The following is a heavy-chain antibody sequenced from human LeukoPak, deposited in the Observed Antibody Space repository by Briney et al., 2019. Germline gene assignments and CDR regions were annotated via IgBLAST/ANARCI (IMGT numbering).Heavy chain of an antibody. CDR1: GGSISRDTYY. CDR2: IYYSGTA. V-gene: IGHV4-39*01. Sequence: SETLSLTCSVSGGSISRDTYYWSWIRQPPGKRLEWIGIIYYSGTAYYNPSLKGRVTMFVDTSKHQFSLKLASVTATDTAVYYCARFQDNGDYFDHWGQGSLVTVSS. CDR3: ARFQDNGDYFDH. D-gene: IGHD4-17*01. J-gene: IGHJ4*02.